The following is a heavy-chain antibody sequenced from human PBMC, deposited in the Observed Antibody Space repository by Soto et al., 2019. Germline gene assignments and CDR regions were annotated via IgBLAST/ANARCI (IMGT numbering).Heavy chain of an antibody. CDR3: ADPVPAAARYDFYDIDV. J-gene: IGHJ6*02. CDR1: VFTFTYYT. D-gene: IGHD2-2*01. CDR2: ISGRGDTT. Sequence: EVQLLESGGGLVQPGGSLRLSCVASSVFTFTYYTMSWVRQAPGKGLEWVAYISGRGDTTYYADPVKGRVTIARHNFKSTLYMERNSLRSDDTAVYYCADPVPAAARYDFYDIDVWGHGTTVTVSS. V-gene: IGHV3-23*01.